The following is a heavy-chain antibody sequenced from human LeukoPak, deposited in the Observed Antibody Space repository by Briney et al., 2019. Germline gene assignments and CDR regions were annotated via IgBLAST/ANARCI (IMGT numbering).Heavy chain of an antibody. CDR1: GFTFSSYG. Sequence: GGSLRLSCAASGFTFSSYGMHWVRQAPGKGLEWVAVISYDGSNKYYADSVKGRFTISRDNSKNTLYLQMNSLRAEDTAVYYCAKGGGRGYSYGKVIDYWGQGTLVTVPS. CDR2: ISYDGSNK. V-gene: IGHV3-30*18. CDR3: AKGGGRGYSYGKVIDY. D-gene: IGHD5-18*01. J-gene: IGHJ4*02.